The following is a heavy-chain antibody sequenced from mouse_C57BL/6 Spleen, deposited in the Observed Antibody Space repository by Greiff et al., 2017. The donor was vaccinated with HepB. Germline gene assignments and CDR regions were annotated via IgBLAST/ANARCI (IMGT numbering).Heavy chain of an antibody. V-gene: IGHV14-1*01. J-gene: IGHJ3*01. CDR3: TTGAWFAY. CDR1: GFNIKDYY. Sequence: VQLKESGAELVRPGASVKLSCTASGFNIKDYYMHWVKQRPEQGLEWIGRIDPEDGDTEYAPKFQGKATMIADTSSNTAYLQLSSLTSEDTAVYYCTTGAWFAYWGQGTLVTVSA. CDR2: IDPEDGDT.